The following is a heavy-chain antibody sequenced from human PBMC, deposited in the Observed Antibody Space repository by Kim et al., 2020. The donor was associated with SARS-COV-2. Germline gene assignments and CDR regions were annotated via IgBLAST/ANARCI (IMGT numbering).Heavy chain of an antibody. CDR1: GFTFRNYW. Sequence: GGSLRLSCAASGFTFRNYWMTWVRQAPGKGLQWVANIKRDGSTKWYLDSVKGRFTISRDNAKNSLYLEMNSLRDEDTAVYYCTRDFAPETSGTYYDAFDIWGQGTRDIVTS. D-gene: IGHD3-10*01. J-gene: IGHJ3*02. CDR2: IKRDGSTK. CDR3: TRDFAPETSGTYYDAFDI. V-gene: IGHV3-7*01.